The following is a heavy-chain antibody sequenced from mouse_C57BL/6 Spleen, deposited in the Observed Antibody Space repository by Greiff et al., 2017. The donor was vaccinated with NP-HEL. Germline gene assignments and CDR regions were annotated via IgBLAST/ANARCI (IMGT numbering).Heavy chain of an antibody. V-gene: IGHV5-4*01. D-gene: IGHD3-3*01. Sequence: EVKLMESGGGLVKPGGSLKLSCAASGFTFSSYAMSWVRQTPEKRLEWVATISDGGSYTYYPDNVKGRFTISRDNAKNNLYLQMSHLKSEDTAMYYCAREGTPVIYYYAMDYWGQGTSVTVSS. CDR3: AREGTPVIYYYAMDY. J-gene: IGHJ4*01. CDR2: ISDGGSYT. CDR1: GFTFSSYA.